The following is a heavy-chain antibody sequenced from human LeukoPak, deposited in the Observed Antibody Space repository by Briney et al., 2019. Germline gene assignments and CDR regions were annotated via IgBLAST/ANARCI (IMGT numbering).Heavy chain of an antibody. D-gene: IGHD3-16*01. CDR3: AREGGPYRPLDY. V-gene: IGHV4-4*02. CDR1: GGSITQTNY. CDR2: VNLQGST. Sequence: KASGTLSLTCDVSGGSITQTNYWTWVRHPPGKGLEWIGEVNLQGSTNYNPSLMGRVAISVDTSENHVSLQLTSVTAADTAVYYCAREGGPYRPLDYSGQGTLVTVS. J-gene: IGHJ4*02.